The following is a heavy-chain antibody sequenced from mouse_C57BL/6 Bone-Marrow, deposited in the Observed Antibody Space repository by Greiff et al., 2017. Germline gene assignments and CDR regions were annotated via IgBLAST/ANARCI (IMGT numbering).Heavy chain of an antibody. CDR2: IDPSDSYT. V-gene: IGHV1-59*01. CDR3: ARYGPSPWFAY. J-gene: IGHJ3*01. D-gene: IGHD1-2*01. Sequence: QVQLQQPGAELVRPGTSVKLSCKASGYTFTSYWMHWVKQRPGQGLEWIGVIDPSDSYTNYNQKFKGKATLTVDTSSSTAYMQLSSLTSEDSAVYYWARYGPSPWFAYWGQGSLVTVSA. CDR1: GYTFTSYW.